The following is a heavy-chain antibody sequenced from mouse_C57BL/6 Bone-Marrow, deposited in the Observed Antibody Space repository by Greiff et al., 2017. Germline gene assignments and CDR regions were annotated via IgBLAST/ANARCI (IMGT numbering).Heavy chain of an antibody. D-gene: IGHD4-1*01. V-gene: IGHV1-69*01. CDR1: GYTFTSYW. J-gene: IGHJ2*01. CDR3: ARGWDKNFDY. Sequence: VQLQQPGAELVMPGASVKLSCKASGYTFTSYWMHWVKQRPGQGLEWIGEIDPSDSYTNYNQKFKGKSTLTVDKSSSTAYMQLSSLTSEDSAVYYCARGWDKNFDYGGQGTTLTVSS. CDR2: IDPSDSYT.